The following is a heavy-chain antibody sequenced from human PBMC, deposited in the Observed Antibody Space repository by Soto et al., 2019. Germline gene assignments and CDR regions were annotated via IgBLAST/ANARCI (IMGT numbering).Heavy chain of an antibody. CDR2: ISFSYCGT. CDR1: GFTFSSYA. J-gene: IGHJ2*01. D-gene: IGHD2-15*01. CDR3: VKDDRILGRRYFDL. V-gene: IGHV3-23*01. Sequence: EQLLESGGGLIQPGGSLRLACAASGFTFSSYAMTWVRQAPGKGLEWGSSISFSYCGTYYADSVKGRLTISRDTSKHALFLQMISLRVEDTAVYYCVKDDRILGRRYFDLWGRGTLVTVSS.